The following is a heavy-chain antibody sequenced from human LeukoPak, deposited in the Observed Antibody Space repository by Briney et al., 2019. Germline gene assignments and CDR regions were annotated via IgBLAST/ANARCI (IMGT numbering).Heavy chain of an antibody. J-gene: IGHJ6*03. CDR2: INHRGST. V-gene: IGHV4-34*01. CDR1: GFTLRSYW. Sequence: GSVRLLCAACGFTLRSYWMIWVRQSPGKGLEGIGEINHRGSTNYNPSLKSRVTISVDTSKNQFSLKLSSVTAADTAVYYCARDRLNWNDHYYYMDVWGKGTTVTVSS. CDR3: ARDRLNWNDHYYYMDV. D-gene: IGHD1-1*01.